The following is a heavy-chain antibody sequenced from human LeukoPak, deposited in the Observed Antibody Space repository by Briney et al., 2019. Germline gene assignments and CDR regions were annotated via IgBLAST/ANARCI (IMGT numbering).Heavy chain of an antibody. V-gene: IGHV3-23*01. CDR1: GFTFSSYA. J-gene: IGHJ6*02. CDR3: CDGMDV. CDR2: INGTGSTT. Sequence: GGSLRLSCAASGFTFSSYAMTWVRQAPGKGLEWVAAINGTGSTTYHADSVKGRFAISRDNSKNTLYLQMNSLRSEDTATYYCCDGMDVWGQGTTVAVSS.